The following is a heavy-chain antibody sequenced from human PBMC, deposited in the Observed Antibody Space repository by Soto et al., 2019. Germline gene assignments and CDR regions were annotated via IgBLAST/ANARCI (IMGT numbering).Heavy chain of an antibody. CDR1: GFTVSSNY. D-gene: IGHD3-10*01. Sequence: EVQLVETGGGLIQPGGSLRLSCAASGFTVSSNYMSWVRQAPGKGLEWVSVIYSGGSTYYADSVKGRFTISRDNSKNTLYFHMNSMRAEDTAVEYCARRGFRCGYYYYYGMDVWGQGTTVTVSS. J-gene: IGHJ6*02. CDR2: IYSGGST. CDR3: ARRGFRCGYYYYYGMDV. V-gene: IGHV3-53*02.